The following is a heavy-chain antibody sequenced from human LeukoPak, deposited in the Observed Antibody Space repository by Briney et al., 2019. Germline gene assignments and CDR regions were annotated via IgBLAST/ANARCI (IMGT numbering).Heavy chain of an antibody. Sequence: GGSLRLSCAASGFTFSIYSMTWVRQAPGKGLEWVSAISGSSRDTHYIDSVKGRFTISRDNSKNTLYLQMNSLTADDTAVYYCARYCSGGSCFLNYYGMDVWGQGTTVTVSS. J-gene: IGHJ6*02. CDR1: GFTFSIYS. CDR3: ARYCSGGSCFLNYYGMDV. CDR2: ISGSSRDT. D-gene: IGHD2-15*01. V-gene: IGHV3-23*01.